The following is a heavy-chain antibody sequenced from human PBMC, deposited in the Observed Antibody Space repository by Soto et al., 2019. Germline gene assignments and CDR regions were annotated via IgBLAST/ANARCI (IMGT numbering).Heavy chain of an antibody. Sequence: SSVKVSCKASGGTFSSYSISWVRQAPGQGLEWMGGIIPIFGTANYAQKFQGRVTITADKSTSTAYMELSSLRSEDTAVYYCAREGWFREALGQSYYYYGMDVWGQGTTVTVSS. J-gene: IGHJ6*02. CDR3: AREGWFREALGQSYYYYGMDV. CDR1: GGTFSSYS. D-gene: IGHD3-10*01. CDR2: IIPIFGTA. V-gene: IGHV1-69*06.